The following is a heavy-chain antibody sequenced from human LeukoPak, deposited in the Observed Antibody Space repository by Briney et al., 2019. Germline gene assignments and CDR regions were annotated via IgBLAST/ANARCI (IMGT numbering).Heavy chain of an antibody. D-gene: IGHD3-9*01. Sequence: SVKVSCKSSGDIISSYAINWVRQAPGQGLEWMGEIIPMSGTTNYAQKFQGRVTITADESTSTVYLELSSLRSEDTAMYYCARDQSAYYDILSGYYHFDYWGQGTLVTVSS. V-gene: IGHV1-69*01. J-gene: IGHJ4*02. CDR1: GDIISSYA. CDR3: ARDQSAYYDILSGYYHFDY. CDR2: IIPMSGTT.